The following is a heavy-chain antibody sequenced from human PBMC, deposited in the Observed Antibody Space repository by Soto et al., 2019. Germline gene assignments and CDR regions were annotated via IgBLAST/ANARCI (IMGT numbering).Heavy chain of an antibody. J-gene: IGHJ6*02. CDR2: IYYSGST. CDR1: GGSISSGGYY. Sequence: QVQLQESGPGLVKPSQTLSLTCTVSGGSISSGGYYWSWIRQHPGKGLEWIGYIYYSGSTYYNPSLKSRVTISVDTSKNQFSLKLSSVTAADTAVYYCARDLKMVYAANTPYYYYGMDVWGQGTTVTVSS. V-gene: IGHV4-31*03. D-gene: IGHD2-8*01. CDR3: ARDLKMVYAANTPYYYYGMDV.